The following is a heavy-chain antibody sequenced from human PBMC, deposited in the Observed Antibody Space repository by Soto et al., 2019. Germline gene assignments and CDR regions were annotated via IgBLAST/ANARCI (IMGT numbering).Heavy chain of an antibody. J-gene: IGHJ6*02. CDR1: GGSISSSSYY. Sequence: LSLTCTVSGGSISSSSYYWGWIRQPPGKGLEWIGSIYYSGSTYYNPSLKSRVTISVDTSKNQFSLKLSSVTAADTAVYYCARGQAAAPAMDVWGQGTTVTVSS. CDR3: ARGQAAAPAMDV. CDR2: IYYSGST. V-gene: IGHV4-39*01. D-gene: IGHD6-13*01.